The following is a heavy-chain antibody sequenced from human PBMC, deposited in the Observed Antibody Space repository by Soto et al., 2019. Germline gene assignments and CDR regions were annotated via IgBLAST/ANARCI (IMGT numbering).Heavy chain of an antibody. J-gene: IGHJ5*02. CDR1: GGSISTYS. Sequence: SETLSLTCSVSGGSISTYSWSWIRQPPGKGLEWIGYINDGGSTYYNPSLESRVTILVDTSRNQFSLKLSSVTAADTAVYYCARVYYDMLTGYYRVKWFDPWGQGTLVTVSS. CDR2: INDGGST. V-gene: IGHV4-59*01. D-gene: IGHD3-9*01. CDR3: ARVYYDMLTGYYRVKWFDP.